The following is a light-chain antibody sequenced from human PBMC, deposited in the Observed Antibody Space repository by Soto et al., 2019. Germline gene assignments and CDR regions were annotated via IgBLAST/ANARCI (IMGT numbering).Light chain of an antibody. CDR3: ASWDNSLKGLV. CDR1: NSNIAGNS. Sequence: QLVLTQTPSVSATPGQRVTISCSGSNSNIAGNSVDWYHQVPGAAPRLLIYKGTLRPPGVPDRCSASKSGTSASLDITGLHSEDEGDYYCASWDNSLKGLVFGGGTKLTVL. J-gene: IGLJ3*02. CDR2: KGT. V-gene: IGLV1-44*01.